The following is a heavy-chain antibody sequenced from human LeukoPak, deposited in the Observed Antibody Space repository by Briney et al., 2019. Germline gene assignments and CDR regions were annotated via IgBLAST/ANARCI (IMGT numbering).Heavy chain of an antibody. CDR3: ARAFRARYFDL. CDR2: IYYSGST. CDR1: GGSITTSSYY. D-gene: IGHD2/OR15-2a*01. J-gene: IGHJ2*01. Sequence: SEALSLTCTVSGGSITTSSYYWGWIRQPPGKGLEWIGIIYYSGSTYYNPSLKGRVTISVDTSKNQFSLKLSSVTAADTAVYYCARAFRARYFDLWGRGTLVTVSS. V-gene: IGHV4-39*01.